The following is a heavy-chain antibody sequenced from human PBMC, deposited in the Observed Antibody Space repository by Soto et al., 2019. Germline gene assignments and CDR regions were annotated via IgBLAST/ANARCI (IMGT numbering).Heavy chain of an antibody. CDR2: IYSGGST. CDR3: AVSNRLQQYYYYYYGMDV. CDR1: GFTVSSNY. Sequence: GGSLRLSCAASGFTVSSNYMIWVRQAPGKGLEWVSVIYSGGSTYYADSVKGRFTISRDNSKNTLYLQMNSLRAEDTAVYYCAVSNRLQQYYYYYYGMDVWGQGTTVTVSS. V-gene: IGHV3-53*01. D-gene: IGHD4-4*01. J-gene: IGHJ6*02.